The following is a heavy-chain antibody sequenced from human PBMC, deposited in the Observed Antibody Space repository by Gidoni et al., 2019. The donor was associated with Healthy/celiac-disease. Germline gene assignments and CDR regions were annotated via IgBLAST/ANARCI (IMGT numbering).Heavy chain of an antibody. Sequence: EVQLLESGGGLVRPGGSLRLSCAASGFTCSSYSMSWVRQAPGKGLEWVSAISVRGGSTYYADSVKGRFTISRDNSKNTLYLQMNSLRAEDTAVYYCAKDVSTGYSSGWYPLQHWGQGTLVTVSS. D-gene: IGHD6-19*01. V-gene: IGHV3-23*01. J-gene: IGHJ1*01. CDR3: AKDVSTGYSSGWYPLQH. CDR1: GFTCSSYS. CDR2: ISVRGGST.